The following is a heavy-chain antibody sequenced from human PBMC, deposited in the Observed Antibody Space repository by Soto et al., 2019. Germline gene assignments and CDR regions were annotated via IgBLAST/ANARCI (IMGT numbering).Heavy chain of an antibody. CDR2: IYYSGST. Sequence: SETLSLTCTVSGGSISSGGYYWSWIRQHPGKGLEWIGYIYYSGSTYCNPSLKSRVTISVDTSKNQFSLKLSSVTAADTAVYYCAREVAAEADYYYGMDVWGQGTTVTVSS. J-gene: IGHJ6*02. D-gene: IGHD6-13*01. CDR1: GGSISSGGYY. V-gene: IGHV4-31*03. CDR3: AREVAAEADYYYGMDV.